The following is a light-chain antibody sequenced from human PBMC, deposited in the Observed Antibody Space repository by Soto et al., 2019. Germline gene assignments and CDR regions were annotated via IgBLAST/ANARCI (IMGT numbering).Light chain of an antibody. CDR1: SSDVGGYNH. V-gene: IGLV2-23*02. CDR2: EVS. J-gene: IGLJ2*01. Sequence: QSALTQPASVSGSPGQSITISCTGTSSDVGGYNHVSWYQQHPGKAPKLMIYEVSKRPSGVSNRFSGSKSGNTASLTISGLQAEDEADYYCCSYAGSSTVVFGGGTKLTVL. CDR3: CSYAGSSTVV.